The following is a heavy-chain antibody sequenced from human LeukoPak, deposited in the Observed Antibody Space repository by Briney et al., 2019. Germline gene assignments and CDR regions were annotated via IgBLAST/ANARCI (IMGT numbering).Heavy chain of an antibody. V-gene: IGHV4-4*07. Sequence: PSETLSLTCTVSGGSISSYYWSWIRQPAGKGLEWIGHIYTSGSTNYNPSLKSRVTMSVDTSKNQFSLKLSSVTAADTAVYYCARGVDTVVVSGGYNWFDPWGQGTLVTVSS. J-gene: IGHJ5*02. CDR1: GGSISSYY. CDR3: ARGVDTVVVSGGYNWFDP. D-gene: IGHD5-18*01. CDR2: IYTSGST.